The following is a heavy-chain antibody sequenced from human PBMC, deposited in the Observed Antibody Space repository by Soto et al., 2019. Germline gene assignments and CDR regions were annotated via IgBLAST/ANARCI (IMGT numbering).Heavy chain of an antibody. CDR2: INGGGDFT. V-gene: IGHV3-23*01. Sequence: EVQLLESGGGLVQPGGSLRLSCAASGFTFGTYAMSWVRQAPGKGLECVSTINGGGDFTSYADSVKGRITISRDNSKNTLYLQMNTLRAEDTAVYYCAKDGGSMVHNWYFDVWGRGTLVTVSS. CDR1: GFTFGTYA. D-gene: IGHD1-26*01. CDR3: AKDGGSMVHNWYFDV. J-gene: IGHJ2*01.